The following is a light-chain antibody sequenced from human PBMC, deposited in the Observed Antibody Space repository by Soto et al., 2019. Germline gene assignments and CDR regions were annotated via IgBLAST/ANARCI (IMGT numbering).Light chain of an antibody. CDR3: QKYNSAPRT. V-gene: IGKV1-27*01. CDR2: AAS. Sequence: DIQMTQSPSSLSASVGDRVTITCRASQGIGNYLAWYQQKPGKVPKLLIYAASTLQSGVPSRFSGSGSGTDFTLTISSLQPEDVATYYCQKYNSAPRTFGQGTKLEIK. J-gene: IGKJ2*01. CDR1: QGIGNY.